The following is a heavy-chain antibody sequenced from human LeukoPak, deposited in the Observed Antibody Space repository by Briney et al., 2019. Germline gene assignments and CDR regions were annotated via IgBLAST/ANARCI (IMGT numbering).Heavy chain of an antibody. CDR2: IYYSGST. CDR3: ARDKIRIVGAGDY. D-gene: IGHD1-26*01. J-gene: IGHJ4*02. Sequence: NPSETLSLTCTVSGGSISSGGYYWSWIRQHPGKGLEWIGYIYYSGSTYYNPSLKSRVTISVDTSKNQFSLKLSSVTAADTAVYYCARDKIRIVGAGDYWGQGTLVTVSS. CDR1: GGSISSGGYY. V-gene: IGHV4-31*03.